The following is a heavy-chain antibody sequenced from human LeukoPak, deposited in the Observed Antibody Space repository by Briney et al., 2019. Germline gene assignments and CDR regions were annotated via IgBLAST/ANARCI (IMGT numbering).Heavy chain of an antibody. CDR1: GFTVSSNY. V-gene: IGHV3-66*01. D-gene: IGHD3-10*01. CDR3: AKDLRPGVYYGMDV. Sequence: GSLRLSCAASGFTVSSNYMNWVRQASGKGLEWVSVIYNDGSTYYADSVKGRFTISRDNSKNTLYLQMNSLRAEDTAVYYCAKDLRPGVYYGMDVWGQGTTVTVSS. CDR2: IYNDGST. J-gene: IGHJ6*02.